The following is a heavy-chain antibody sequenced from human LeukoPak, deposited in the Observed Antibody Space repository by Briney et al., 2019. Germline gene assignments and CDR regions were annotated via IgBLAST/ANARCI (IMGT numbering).Heavy chain of an antibody. V-gene: IGHV3-7*01. J-gene: IGHJ2*01. Sequence: GGSLRLSCAASGFTFSSYNMNWVRQAPGKGLEWVASINQDESRKHYSDSVRGRFTISRDNTRNSLFLHMDSLSVDDTAIYYCAKLIRDVTIYDFWGRGALVTVSS. CDR3: AKLIRDVTIYDF. D-gene: IGHD3/OR15-3a*01. CDR2: INQDESRK. CDR1: GFTFSSYN.